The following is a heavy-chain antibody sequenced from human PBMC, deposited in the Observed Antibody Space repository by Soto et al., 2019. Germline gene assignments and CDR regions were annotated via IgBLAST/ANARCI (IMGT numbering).Heavy chain of an antibody. V-gene: IGHV4-59*01. CDR3: ARWAGGQWRGGSSFDY. Sequence: QVQLQESGPGLVKPSETLSLTCTVSGGSISSYYWSWIRQPPGKGLEWIGYIYYSGSTNYNPSLKSRVTISVDTSKNQFSLKLSSVTAADTAVYYCARWAGGQWRGGSSFDYWGQRTLVTVSS. J-gene: IGHJ4*02. D-gene: IGHD6-19*01. CDR2: IYYSGST. CDR1: GGSISSYY.